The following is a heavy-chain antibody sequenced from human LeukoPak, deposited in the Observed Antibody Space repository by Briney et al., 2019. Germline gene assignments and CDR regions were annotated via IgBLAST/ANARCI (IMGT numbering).Heavy chain of an antibody. D-gene: IGHD3-3*01. J-gene: IGHJ4*02. Sequence: PGGSLRLSCAASGFTFSSYSINWVRQAPGKGLEWVSSISRSSSYIYYADSVKGRFTISRDNAKNSLYLQMNSLRAEDTAVYYCARAAHTIFGEPNEFDYWGQGTLVTVSS. CDR2: ISRSSSYI. CDR3: ARAAHTIFGEPNEFDY. V-gene: IGHV3-21*01. CDR1: GFTFSSYS.